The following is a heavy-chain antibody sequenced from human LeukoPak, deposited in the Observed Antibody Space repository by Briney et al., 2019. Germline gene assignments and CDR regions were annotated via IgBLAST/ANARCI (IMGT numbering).Heavy chain of an antibody. D-gene: IGHD3-22*01. Sequence: SVKVSCKASGGTFSSYAISWVRQAPGQGLEWMGGIIPIFGTANYAQKFQGRVTITADESTSTAYMELSSLRSEDTAVYYCARGSYYDSSGYYEIDYWGQGTLVTVSS. CDR3: ARGSYYDSSGYYEIDY. CDR1: GGTFSSYA. CDR2: IIPIFGTA. J-gene: IGHJ4*02. V-gene: IGHV1-69*13.